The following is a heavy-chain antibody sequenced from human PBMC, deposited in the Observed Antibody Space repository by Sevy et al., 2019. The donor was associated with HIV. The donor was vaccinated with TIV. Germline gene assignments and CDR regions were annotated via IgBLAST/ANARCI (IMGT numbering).Heavy chain of an antibody. V-gene: IGHV3-15*01. CDR1: GFTFSNAW. Sequence: GGSLRLSCAASGFTFSNAWMSWVRQAPGKGLEWVGRIKSKTDGGTTDYAAPVKGRFTISRDDSKNTLYLQMNSLKTEDTAVYYCTTAYYYDSSGYPNVDYWCQGTLVTVSS. CDR3: TTAYYYDSSGYPNVDY. D-gene: IGHD3-22*01. CDR2: IKSKTDGGTT. J-gene: IGHJ4*02.